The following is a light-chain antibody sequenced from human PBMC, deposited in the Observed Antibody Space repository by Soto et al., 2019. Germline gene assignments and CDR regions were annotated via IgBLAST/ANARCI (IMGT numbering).Light chain of an antibody. J-gene: IGKJ4*01. CDR3: QQSYSAPT. V-gene: IGKV1-39*01. Sequence: DIQMTQSPSSLSASVGDRVTITCGASQSIRSYLNWYQQKPGKAPKLLIYAASYLQGGVPSRFSGSASGTDFILTITSMQPEDFATYYCQQSYSAPTFGGGTQVDIK. CDR1: QSIRSY. CDR2: AAS.